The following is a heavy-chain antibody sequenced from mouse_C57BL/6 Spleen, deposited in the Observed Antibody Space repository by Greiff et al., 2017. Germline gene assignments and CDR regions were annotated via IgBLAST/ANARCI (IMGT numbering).Heavy chain of an antibody. CDR2: ISSKSNNYAT. D-gene: IGHD3-3*01. J-gene: IGHJ2*01. Sequence: EVMLVESGGGLVQPKGSLKLSCAASGFSFNTYAMNWVRLAPGTGLEWVARISSKSNNYATYYADSVKDRFTISRDDSESMLYLQMNNLKTEDTAMYYCVRQGWDYWGQGTTLTVSS. CDR1: GFSFNTYA. V-gene: IGHV10-1*01. CDR3: VRQGWDY.